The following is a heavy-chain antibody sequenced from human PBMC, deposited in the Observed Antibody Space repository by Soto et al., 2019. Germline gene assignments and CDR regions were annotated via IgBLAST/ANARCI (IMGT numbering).Heavy chain of an antibody. D-gene: IGHD3-10*01. V-gene: IGHV4-34*01. CDR1: GGSFSGYY. CDR3: ATGGKRITMVRGVTIYYYGMDV. J-gene: IGHJ6*02. CDR2: INHSGST. Sequence: PSETLSLTCAVYGGSFSGYYWSWIRRPPGKGLEWIGEINHSGSTNYNPSLKSRVTISVDTSKNQFSLKLSSVTAADTAVYYCATGGKRITMVRGVTIYYYGMDVWGQGTTVTVSS.